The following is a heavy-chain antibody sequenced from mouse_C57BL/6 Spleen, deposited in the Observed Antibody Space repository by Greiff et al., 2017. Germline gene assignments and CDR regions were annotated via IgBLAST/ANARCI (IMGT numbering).Heavy chain of an antibody. J-gene: IGHJ4*01. CDR2: ISYDGSN. V-gene: IGHV3-6*01. Sequence: EVKVEESGPGLVKPSQSLSLTCSVTGYSITSGYYWNWIRQFPGNKLEWMGYISYDGSNNYNPSLKNRISITRDTSKNQFFLKLNSVTTEDTATYYCARGGSSPMDYWGQGTSVTVSS. CDR1: GYSITSGYY. D-gene: IGHD1-1*01. CDR3: ARGGSSPMDY.